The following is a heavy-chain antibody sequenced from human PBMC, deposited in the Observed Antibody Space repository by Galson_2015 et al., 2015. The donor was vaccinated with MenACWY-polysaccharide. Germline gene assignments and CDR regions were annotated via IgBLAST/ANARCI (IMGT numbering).Heavy chain of an antibody. J-gene: IGHJ6*02. CDR1: GFTFSSYA. CDR2: ISYDGTNI. Sequence: SLRLSCAASGFTFSSYAIHWVRQGPGKGLEWVAVISYDGTNIYYADPVKGRFTISRDNSKNSLYLQMSSLGTDDTAVYYCARDYCDITTFYGMDVWGQGTTVTVSS. D-gene: IGHD2/OR15-2a*01. V-gene: IGHV3-30-3*01. CDR3: ARDYCDITTFYGMDV.